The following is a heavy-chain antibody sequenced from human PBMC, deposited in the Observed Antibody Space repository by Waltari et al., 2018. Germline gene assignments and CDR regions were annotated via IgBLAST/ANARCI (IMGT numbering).Heavy chain of an antibody. V-gene: IGHV4-34*01. CDR2: INHSGST. Sequence: QVQLQQWGAGLLKPSETLSLTCAVHGGSFSGYYWSWIRQPPGKGLEWIGEINHSGSTNYNPSLKSRVTISVDTSKNQFSLKLSSVTAADTAVYYCARGNSSSWFPPSFDYWGQGTLVTVSS. D-gene: IGHD6-13*01. CDR1: GGSFSGYY. J-gene: IGHJ4*02. CDR3: ARGNSSSWFPPSFDY.